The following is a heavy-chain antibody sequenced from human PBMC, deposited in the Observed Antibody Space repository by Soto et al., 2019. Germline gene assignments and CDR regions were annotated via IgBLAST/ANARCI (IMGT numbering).Heavy chain of an antibody. CDR3: ARKGGDN. D-gene: IGHD1-26*01. CDR2: INQDGNEK. J-gene: IGHJ4*02. CDR1: GFSFSSSW. V-gene: IGHV3-7*01. Sequence: PEGSLRLSCAGSGFSFSSSWMNWVRQAPGKGLEWVANINQDGNEKYYVDSVKGRFTISRDNPKNSLYLQMNSLRADDTAVYYCARKGGDNWGQGALVTVSA.